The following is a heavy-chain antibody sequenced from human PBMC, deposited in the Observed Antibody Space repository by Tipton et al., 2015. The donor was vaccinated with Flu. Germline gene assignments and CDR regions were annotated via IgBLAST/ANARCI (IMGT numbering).Heavy chain of an antibody. CDR3: ARLSYYDVDLKNFYFDY. J-gene: IGHJ4*02. V-gene: IGHV4-39*01. Sequence: GLVKPSETLSLTCTVSSGSIRSTNYFCAWIRQPPGKRLELIGSIYPSGTTYYNPSLKSRLTISVDTSKTQFSLMLRSVTAADTAVYYCARLSYYDVDLKNFYFDYWGQGALVTVSS. D-gene: IGHD3-10*02. CDR1: SGSIRSTNYF. CDR2: IYPSGTT.